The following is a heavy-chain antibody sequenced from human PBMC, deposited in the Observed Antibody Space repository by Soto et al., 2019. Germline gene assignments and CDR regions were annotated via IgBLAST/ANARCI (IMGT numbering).Heavy chain of an antibody. J-gene: IGHJ3*02. Sequence: QVQLVQSGAEVKKPGSSVKVSCKASGGTFSSHGITWVRQAPGQGLEWMGGIIPMFGTPKYAQRFQGRVSITADKSTTTAYMELSSLRSEDTAVYFCATDGPSHSGNLYAFDIWGQGTMVTVSA. CDR3: ATDGPSHSGNLYAFDI. CDR2: IIPMFGTP. V-gene: IGHV1-69*06. D-gene: IGHD5-12*01. CDR1: GGTFSSHG.